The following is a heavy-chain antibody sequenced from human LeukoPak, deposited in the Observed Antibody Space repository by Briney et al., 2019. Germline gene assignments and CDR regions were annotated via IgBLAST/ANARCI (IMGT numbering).Heavy chain of an antibody. CDR1: GYTLTSLS. J-gene: IGHJ4*02. D-gene: IGHD6-13*01. CDR2: FNPEDRET. CDR3: AAHLRTIWYGGFDF. V-gene: IGHV1-24*01. Sequence: GASVKVSCKVSGYTLTSLSMHWVRQAPGKGLEWMGGFNPEDRETIYAQTFQGRVTVTEDTSTDTAYMELSGLRSEDTAVYYCAAHLRTIWYGGFDFWGQGTQVTVSS.